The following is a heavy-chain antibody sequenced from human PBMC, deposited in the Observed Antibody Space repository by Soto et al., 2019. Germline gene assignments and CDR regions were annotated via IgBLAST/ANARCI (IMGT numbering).Heavy chain of an antibody. J-gene: IGHJ6*02. CDR2: IYPGDSDT. Sequence: GESLKISCKGSGYSFTSYWIGWVRQMPGKGLEWMGIIYPGDSDTRYSPSFQGQVTISADKSISTAYLQWSSLKASDTAMYYCARLVAPGYYDSSGYFGRSYYYGMDVWGQGTTVTVSS. V-gene: IGHV5-51*01. CDR3: ARLVAPGYYDSSGYFGRSYYYGMDV. D-gene: IGHD3-22*01. CDR1: GYSFTSYW.